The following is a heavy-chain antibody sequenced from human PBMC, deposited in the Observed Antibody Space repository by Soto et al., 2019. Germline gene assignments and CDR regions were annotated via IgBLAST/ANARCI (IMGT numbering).Heavy chain of an antibody. V-gene: IGHV4-59*01. J-gene: IGHJ4*02. Sequence: SETLSLTCTVSDGSISAYQWSWIRQPPGKRLEWIGYISNSGPTNYNPSLKSRVTISLDTSKNQFFLNLSSVTAADTAVYYCAREVVSNYYNFWGQGTLVTVSS. CDR2: ISNSGPT. D-gene: IGHD4-4*01. CDR3: AREVVSNYYNF. CDR1: DGSISAYQ.